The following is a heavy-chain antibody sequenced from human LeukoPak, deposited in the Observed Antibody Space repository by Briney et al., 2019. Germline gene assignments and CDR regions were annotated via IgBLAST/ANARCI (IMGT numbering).Heavy chain of an antibody. CDR2: INHSGST. V-gene: IGHV4-34*01. Sequence: PSETLSLTCAVYGGSFSGYYWSWIRQPPGKGLEWIGEINHSGSTNCNPSLKSRVTISVDTSKNQFSLKLSSVTAADTAVYYCASRYYYDSSALYYFDYWGQGTLVTVSS. CDR3: ASRYYYDSSALYYFDY. CDR1: GGSFSGYY. J-gene: IGHJ4*02. D-gene: IGHD3-22*01.